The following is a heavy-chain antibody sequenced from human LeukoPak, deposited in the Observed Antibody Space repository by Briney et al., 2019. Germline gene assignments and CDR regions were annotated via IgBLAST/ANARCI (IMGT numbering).Heavy chain of an antibody. CDR3: ARVIAVAGTERAFDI. V-gene: IGHV4-39*07. CDR1: GGSISSSSYY. CDR2: IYYSGST. J-gene: IGHJ3*02. Sequence: SETLSLTCTVSGGSISSSSYYWGWIRQPPGKGLVWIGSIYYSGSTYYNPSLKSRVTISVDTSKNQFSLKLSSVTAADTAVYYCARVIAVAGTERAFDIWGQGTMVTVSS. D-gene: IGHD6-19*01.